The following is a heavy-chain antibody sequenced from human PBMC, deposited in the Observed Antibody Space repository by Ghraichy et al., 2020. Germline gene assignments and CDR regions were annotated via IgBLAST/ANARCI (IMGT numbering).Heavy chain of an antibody. CDR1: GFTFSDYY. Sequence: GGSLRLSCAASGFTFSDYYMSWIRQAPGKGLEWVSYIRSSGNYADYADSVKGRFTISRDNAKNSLYLQMNSLRAEDTAVYYCTRGRIAAAGYDYWGQGTLVTVSS. J-gene: IGHJ4*02. V-gene: IGHV3-11*06. D-gene: IGHD6-13*01. CDR2: IRSSGNYA. CDR3: TRGRIAAAGYDY.